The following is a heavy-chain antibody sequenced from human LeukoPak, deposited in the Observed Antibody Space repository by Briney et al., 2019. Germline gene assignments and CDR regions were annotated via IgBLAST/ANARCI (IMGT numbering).Heavy chain of an antibody. J-gene: IGHJ5*01. CDR3: ARVAVAGPTGWFDS. CDR2: ISSTSAYI. CDR1: GFALRSYT. V-gene: IGHV3-21*01. D-gene: IGHD6-19*01. Sequence: AGGSLRLSCAASGFALRSYTVTWVRQAPGKGLEWVSSISSTSAYIYYAESVKGRFSISRDNVDNVVHLQMSSLRNEDTAFYYCARVAVAGPTGWFDSWGQGTLVTVSS.